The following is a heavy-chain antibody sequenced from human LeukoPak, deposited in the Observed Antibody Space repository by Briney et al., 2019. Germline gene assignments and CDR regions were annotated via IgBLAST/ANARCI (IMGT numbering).Heavy chain of an antibody. CDR3: ARELVSWFDP. CDR2: IKQDGSEK. Sequence: GGSLRLSCAASGFTFSNYWMSWVRQAPGKGLEWVANIKQDGSEKYYVDSVKGRFTISRDNAKKSLYLQMSSLRAEDTAVYYYARELVSWFDPWGQGTLVTVSS. CDR1: GFTFSNYW. V-gene: IGHV3-7*01. J-gene: IGHJ5*02.